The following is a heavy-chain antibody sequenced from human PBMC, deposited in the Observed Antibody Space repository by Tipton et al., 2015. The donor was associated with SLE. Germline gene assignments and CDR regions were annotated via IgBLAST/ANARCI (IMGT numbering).Heavy chain of an antibody. Sequence: GSLRLSCAASGFTFSNAWMSWVRQAPGKGLEWVSSISSSSSYIYYADSVKGRFTISRDNAKNSLYLQMNSLRAEDTAVYYCAREPSIAVAVPDYWGQGTLVTVSS. J-gene: IGHJ4*02. CDR3: AREPSIAVAVPDY. V-gene: IGHV3-21*01. CDR2: ISSSSSYI. CDR1: GFTFSNAW. D-gene: IGHD6-19*01.